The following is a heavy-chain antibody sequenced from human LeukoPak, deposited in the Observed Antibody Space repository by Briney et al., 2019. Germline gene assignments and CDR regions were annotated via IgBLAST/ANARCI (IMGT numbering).Heavy chain of an antibody. D-gene: IGHD1-26*01. J-gene: IGHJ4*02. CDR1: GFTFSSYA. Sequence: GGSLRLACLASGFTFSSYAVHWVRQAPGKGLEWVAVISYDGSNKYYADSVKGRFTIFRDNSKNTLYLQMNSLRAEDTAVYYCARPYSGSYLVYWGQGTLVTVSS. CDR3: ARPYSGSYLVY. V-gene: IGHV3-30-3*01. CDR2: ISYDGSNK.